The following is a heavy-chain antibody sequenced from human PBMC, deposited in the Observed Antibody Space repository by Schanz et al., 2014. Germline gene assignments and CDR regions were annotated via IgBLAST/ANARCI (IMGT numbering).Heavy chain of an antibody. CDR1: GFTFSSYG. Sequence: QVQLVESGGGVVQPGRSLRLSCAASGFTFSSYGMHWVRQSPGKGLEWVALIWYDGSNEYYADSVKGRFTISRDNAKNSLYLQMNSLRAEDTAVYYCAKAKSGAHGAFDIWGQGTMVTVSS. CDR2: IWYDGSNE. D-gene: IGHD3-10*01. V-gene: IGHV3-33*03. CDR3: AKAKSGAHGAFDI. J-gene: IGHJ3*02.